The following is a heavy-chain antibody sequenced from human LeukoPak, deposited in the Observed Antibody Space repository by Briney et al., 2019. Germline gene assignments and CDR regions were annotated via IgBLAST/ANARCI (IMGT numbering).Heavy chain of an antibody. D-gene: IGHD4-17*01. J-gene: IGHJ5*02. CDR1: GGSFSGYY. Sequence: PSETLSPTCAVYGGSFSGYYWSWIRQPPGKGLEWIGEINHSGSTNYNPSLKSRVTISVDTSKNQFSLKLSSVTAADTAVYYCARGSRWGTTVTWFDPWGQGTLVTVSS. CDR3: ARGSRWGTTVTWFDP. V-gene: IGHV4-34*01. CDR2: INHSGST.